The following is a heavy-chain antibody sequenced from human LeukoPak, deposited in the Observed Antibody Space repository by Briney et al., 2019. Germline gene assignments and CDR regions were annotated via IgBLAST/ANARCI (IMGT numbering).Heavy chain of an antibody. J-gene: IGHJ4*02. CDR2: ISAYNGNT. CDR1: GYTFTSYG. V-gene: IGHV1-18*01. CDR3: ARVIPVWFGELLTGFFDY. Sequence: ASVKVSCKASGYTFTSYGISWVRQAPGQGLEWMGWISAYNGNTNYAQKLQGRVTTTTDTSTSTAYMELRSLRSDDTAVYYCARVIPVWFGELLTGFFDYWGQGTLVTVSS. D-gene: IGHD3-10*01.